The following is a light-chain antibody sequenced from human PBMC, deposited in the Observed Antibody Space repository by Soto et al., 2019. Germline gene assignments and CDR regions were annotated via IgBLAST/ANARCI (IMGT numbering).Light chain of an antibody. J-gene: IGKJ1*01. Sequence: EIMLTQSPGTLSLSPGERATLSCRASQSVSSYLAWYQQKPGQAPRLLIYDASKRATGIPARFSGSGSGTDFTLTISSLQSEDFAVYYCQQYNNWPSTFGQGTKVDIK. CDR3: QQYNNWPST. CDR1: QSVSSY. CDR2: DAS. V-gene: IGKV3-11*01.